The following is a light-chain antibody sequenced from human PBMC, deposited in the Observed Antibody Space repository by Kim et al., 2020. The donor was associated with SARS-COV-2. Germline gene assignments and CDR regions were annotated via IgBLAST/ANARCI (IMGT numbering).Light chain of an antibody. J-gene: IGLJ2*01. CDR2: DTS. CDR1: TGAVTGGHQ. CDR3: LLYYNGYRI. Sequence: PGGPVPPTGGPSTGAVTGGHQPNWFQQKPGQAPRTLIYDTSNKHSWTPARLSGSLLGGNAALTLSGALPEDEAEYYCLLYYNGYRIFGGGTQLTVL. V-gene: IGLV7-46*01.